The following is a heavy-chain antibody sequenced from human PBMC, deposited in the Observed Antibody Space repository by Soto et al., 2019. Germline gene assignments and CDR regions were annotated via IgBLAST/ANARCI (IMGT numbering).Heavy chain of an antibody. CDR2: IIPIFGTA. CDR1: GGTFSSYA. D-gene: IGHD2-15*01. CDR3: ASFTPVVTNWFDP. J-gene: IGHJ5*02. V-gene: IGHV1-69*13. Sequence: ASVKVSCKASGGTFSSYAISWVRQAPGQGLEWMGGIIPIFGTANYAQKFQGRVTITADESTSTAYMELSSLRSEDTAVYYCASFTPVVTNWFDPWGQGNLVTVSS.